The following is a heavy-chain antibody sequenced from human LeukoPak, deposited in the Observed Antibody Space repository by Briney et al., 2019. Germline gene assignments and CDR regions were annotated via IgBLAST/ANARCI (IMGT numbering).Heavy chain of an antibody. Sequence: GGSLRLSCAASGFTFSSYGMHWVRQAPGKGLEWVAFIRYDGSNKYYADSVKGRFTISRDNSKNTLYLQMNSLRAEDTAVYYCAKDGVYKAIVGASYFDYWGQGTLVTVSS. J-gene: IGHJ4*02. CDR3: AKDGVYKAIVGASYFDY. D-gene: IGHD1-26*01. CDR2: IRYDGSNK. CDR1: GFTFSSYG. V-gene: IGHV3-30*02.